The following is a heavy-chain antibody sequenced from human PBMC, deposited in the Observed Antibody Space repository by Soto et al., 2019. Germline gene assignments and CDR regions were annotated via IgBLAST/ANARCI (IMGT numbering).Heavy chain of an antibody. CDR3: ARALSFGSGTFDY. CDR2: INPDSGGT. Sequence: ASVKVSCKTSGYTFTACYIHWVRQAPGQGLEWMGCINPDSGGTKYAQKFQGRVTMTRDTSITTAYMGLSSLRSDDTAFYYCARALSFGSGTFDYWGQGTLVTVSS. V-gene: IGHV1-2*02. CDR1: GYTFTACY. J-gene: IGHJ4*02. D-gene: IGHD1-26*01.